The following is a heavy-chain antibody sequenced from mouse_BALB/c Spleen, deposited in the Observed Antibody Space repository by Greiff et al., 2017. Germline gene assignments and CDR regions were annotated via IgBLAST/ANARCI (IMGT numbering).Heavy chain of an antibody. J-gene: IGHJ2*01. Sequence: VQRVESGPGLVQPSQSLSITCTVSGFSLTSYGVHWVRQSPGKGLEWLGVIWSGGSTDYNAAFISRLSISKDNSKSQVFFKMNSLQANDTAIYYCARNRGRYDSFDYWGQGTTLTVSS. V-gene: IGHV2-2*02. CDR3: ARNRGRYDSFDY. CDR1: GFSLTSYG. CDR2: IWSGGST. D-gene: IGHD2-14*01.